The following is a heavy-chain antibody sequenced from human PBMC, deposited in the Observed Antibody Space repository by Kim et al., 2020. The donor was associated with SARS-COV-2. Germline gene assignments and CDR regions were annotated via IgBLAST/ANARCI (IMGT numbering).Heavy chain of an antibody. Sequence: SETLSLTCTVSGGSVSSGSYYWSWIRQPPGKGLEWIGYIYYSGSTNYNPSLKSRVTISVDTSKNQFSLKLSSVTAADTAVYYCARDRFRDYSNYGDYYGMDVWGQGTTVTVSS. V-gene: IGHV4-61*01. CDR3: ARDRFRDYSNYGDYYGMDV. CDR1: GGSVSSGSYY. CDR2: IYYSGST. D-gene: IGHD4-4*01. J-gene: IGHJ6*02.